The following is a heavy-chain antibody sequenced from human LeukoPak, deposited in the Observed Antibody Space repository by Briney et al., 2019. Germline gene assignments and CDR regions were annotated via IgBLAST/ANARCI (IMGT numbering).Heavy chain of an antibody. Sequence: PGGSLRLSCAASGFTFSSYWMHWVRQAPGKGLVWVSRINSDGSSTSYADSVKGRFTISRDNAKNTLYLQMNSLRAEDTAVYYCAKDAKGGSDSPPYYFDYWGQGTLVTVSS. CDR2: INSDGSST. J-gene: IGHJ4*02. D-gene: IGHD3-16*01. CDR1: GFTFSSYW. CDR3: AKDAKGGSDSPPYYFDY. V-gene: IGHV3-74*01.